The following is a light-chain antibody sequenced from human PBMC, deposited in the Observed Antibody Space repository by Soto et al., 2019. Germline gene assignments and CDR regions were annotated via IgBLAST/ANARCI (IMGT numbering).Light chain of an antibody. CDR2: DAS. V-gene: IGKV1-33*01. J-gene: IGKJ5*01. CDR1: QDIKNY. Sequence: DIQMTQSPSSLSASVGDRGTITCQASQDIKNYLNWYQQKSGKAPKLLIYDASDLETGVPSRFSGSGSGTEFTLTISGLQPEDSLTYYCQQAKSFPITFGQGTRLAIK. CDR3: QQAKSFPIT.